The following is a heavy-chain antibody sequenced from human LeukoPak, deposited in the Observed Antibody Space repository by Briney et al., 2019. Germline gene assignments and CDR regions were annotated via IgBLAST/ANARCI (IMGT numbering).Heavy chain of an antibody. CDR2: ISSSSSYI. CDR1: GFTFSSYS. V-gene: IGHV3-21*01. J-gene: IGHJ2*01. CDR3: AREASSSWSYWYFDL. Sequence: GGSLRLSCAAPGFTFSSYSMIWVRQAPGKGLEWVATISSSSSYIYYADSVKGRFTISRDNAKNSLYLQMNSLRAEDTAVYYCAREASSSWSYWYFDLWGRGTLVTVSS. D-gene: IGHD6-13*01.